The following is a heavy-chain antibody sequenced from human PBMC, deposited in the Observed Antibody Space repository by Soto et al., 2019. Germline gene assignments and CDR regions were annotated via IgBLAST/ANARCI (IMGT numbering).Heavy chain of an antibody. J-gene: IGHJ4*02. CDR3: ASFSARVDY. V-gene: IGHV4-39*02. CDR1: DDSISTSNYY. D-gene: IGHD6-25*01. CDR2: VDYAGRA. Sequence: PSETLSLTCSVSDDSISTSNYYWAWVRQPPEMGPEWIGSVDYAGRAYYNPSLKSRVTISADTSKNHFSLHLSSMTAADTSMYFCASFSARVDYSGQGTLVTVSS.